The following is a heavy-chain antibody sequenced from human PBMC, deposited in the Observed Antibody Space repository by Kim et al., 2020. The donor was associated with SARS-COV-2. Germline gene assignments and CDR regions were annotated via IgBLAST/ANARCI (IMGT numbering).Heavy chain of an antibody. J-gene: IGHJ4*02. CDR3: ARDRYGDYVRYYLDC. V-gene: IGHV4-61*01. CDR1: GDSVSSGSYY. Sequence: SETLSLTCSVSGDSVSSGSYYWSWIRQPPGKGLEWIGYSSNSGSTDYNPSLKSRVSISLDTSKNQISLRLNFMTAADTAVYYCARDRYGDYVRYYLDCWGQGTLVTVSS. D-gene: IGHD4-17*01. CDR2: SSNSGST.